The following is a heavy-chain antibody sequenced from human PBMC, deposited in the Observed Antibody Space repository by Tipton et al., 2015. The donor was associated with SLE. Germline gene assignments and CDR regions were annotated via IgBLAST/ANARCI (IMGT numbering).Heavy chain of an antibody. CDR1: GGSISSYY. D-gene: IGHD1-26*01. CDR3: ARLGRGADY. J-gene: IGHJ4*02. Sequence: TLSLTCTVPGGSISSYYWSWIRQPPGKGLEGIGHSYYSGSTNYNPSPKSRVTISVDTSKNQFSLKLSSVTAADTAVYYCARLGRGADYWGQGTLVTVSS. CDR2: SYYSGST. V-gene: IGHV4-59*07.